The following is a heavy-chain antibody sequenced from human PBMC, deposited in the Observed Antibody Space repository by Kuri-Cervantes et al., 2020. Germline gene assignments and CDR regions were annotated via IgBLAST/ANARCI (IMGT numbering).Heavy chain of an antibody. CDR1: GGSVSSGDYY. CDR3: AGTTVTTKVLDY. V-gene: IGHV4-61*08. D-gene: IGHD4-17*01. J-gene: IGHJ4*02. CDR2: INHSGST. Sequence: SETLSLTCTVSGGSVSSGDYYWSWIRQPPGKGLEWIGEINHSGSTNYNPSLKSRVTISVDTSKNQFSLKLSSVTAADTAVYYCAGTTVTTKVLDYWGQGTLVTVSS.